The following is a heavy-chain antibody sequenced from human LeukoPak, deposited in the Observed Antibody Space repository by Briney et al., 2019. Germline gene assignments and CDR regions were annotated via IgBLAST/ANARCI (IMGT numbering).Heavy chain of an antibody. V-gene: IGHV4-34*01. CDR2: INHSGST. J-gene: IGHJ2*01. Sequence: SETLSLTCAVYGGSFSGYYWSWIRQPPGKGLEWIGEINHSGSTNYNPSLKSRITISVDTSKNQFSLKLSSVTAADTAVYYCARVLEGSSGQHWYFDLWGRGTLVTVSS. D-gene: IGHD6-19*01. CDR1: GGSFSGYY. CDR3: ARVLEGSSGQHWYFDL.